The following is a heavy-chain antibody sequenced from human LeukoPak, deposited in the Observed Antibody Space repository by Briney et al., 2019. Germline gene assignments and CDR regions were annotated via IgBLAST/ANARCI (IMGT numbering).Heavy chain of an antibody. CDR2: IYYSGST. CDR1: GGSISSSSYY. J-gene: IGHJ4*02. CDR3: ARQLAGTTVFDH. D-gene: IGHD1-1*01. Sequence: SETLSLTCTVSGGSISSSSYYWGWIRQPPGKGLEWIGSIYYSGSTYYNPSLKSRVTISVDTSKNQFSLKLSSVTAADTAVYYCARQLAGTTVFDHWGQGTLVTVSS. V-gene: IGHV4-39*01.